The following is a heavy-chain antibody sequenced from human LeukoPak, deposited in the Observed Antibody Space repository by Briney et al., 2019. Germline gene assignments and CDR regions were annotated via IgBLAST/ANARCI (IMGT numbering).Heavy chain of an antibody. CDR3: AKDPTGSGSYCFDY. J-gene: IGHJ4*02. CDR2: IRYDGSNK. CDR1: GFTFSSYG. D-gene: IGHD3-10*01. Sequence: GALRLSCAASGFTFSSYGMHWVRQAPGKGLEWVAFIRYDGSNKYYADSVKGRFTISRDNSKNTLYLQMNSLRAEDTAVYYCAKDPTGSGSYCFDYWGQGTLVTVSS. V-gene: IGHV3-30*02.